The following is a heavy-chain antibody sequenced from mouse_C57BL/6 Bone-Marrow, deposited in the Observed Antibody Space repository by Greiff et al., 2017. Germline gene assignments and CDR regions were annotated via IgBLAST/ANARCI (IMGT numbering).Heavy chain of an antibody. V-gene: IGHV1-62-3*01. D-gene: IGHD2-4*01. Sequence: QVQLQQPGAELVKPGASVKLSCKASGYTFTSYWMHWVKPRPGRGLEWIGRFDPNSGGTKYNEKFKSKATLTVDKPSSTAYMQLSSLTSEDSAVDYCARWEYDYDEALNYWGQGTTLTVSS. CDR1: GYTFTSYW. CDR3: ARWEYDYDEALNY. J-gene: IGHJ2*01. CDR2: FDPNSGGT.